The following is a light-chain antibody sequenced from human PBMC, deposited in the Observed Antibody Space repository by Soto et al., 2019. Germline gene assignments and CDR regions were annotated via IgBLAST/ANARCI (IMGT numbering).Light chain of an antibody. CDR1: SSDIGSYNL. J-gene: IGLJ3*02. CDR3: CSYAASSTFNWV. CDR2: EGS. V-gene: IGLV2-23*03. Sequence: QSALTQPASVSGSPGQSITIPCTGTSSDIGSYNLVSWYQQHPGKAPKVIIYEGSNRPSGVSNRFSASKSGNKASLTISGLQAEDEADYYCCSYAASSTFNWVFGGGTKLTVL.